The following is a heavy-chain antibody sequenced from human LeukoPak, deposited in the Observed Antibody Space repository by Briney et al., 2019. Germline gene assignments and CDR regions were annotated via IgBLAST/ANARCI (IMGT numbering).Heavy chain of an antibody. CDR2: INHSGST. CDR3: ASESIAAALTFD. D-gene: IGHD6-13*01. CDR1: GGSFSGYY. Sequence: SETLSLTCAVYGGSFSGYYWSWNRQPPGKGLEWIGEINHSGSTNYNPSLKSRVTISVDTSKNQFSLKLSSVTAADTAVYYCASESIAAALTFDWGQGTLVTVSS. J-gene: IGHJ4*02. V-gene: IGHV4-34*01.